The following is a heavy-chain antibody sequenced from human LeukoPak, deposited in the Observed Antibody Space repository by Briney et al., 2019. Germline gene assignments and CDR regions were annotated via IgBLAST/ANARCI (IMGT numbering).Heavy chain of an antibody. Sequence: GTSVKVSCKASGYTFTGYYMHWVRQAPGQGLEWMGWINPNSGGTNYAQKFQGWVTMTRDTSISTAYMELSRLRSDDTAVYYCARVVAAAGPDYWGQGTLVTVSS. J-gene: IGHJ4*02. CDR3: ARVVAAAGPDY. CDR2: INPNSGGT. V-gene: IGHV1-2*04. D-gene: IGHD6-13*01. CDR1: GYTFTGYY.